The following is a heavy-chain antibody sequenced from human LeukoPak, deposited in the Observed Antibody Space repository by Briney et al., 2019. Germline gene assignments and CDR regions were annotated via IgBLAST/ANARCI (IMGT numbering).Heavy chain of an antibody. V-gene: IGHV4-30-4*08. CDR2: IYYSGST. CDR1: GGSISSGGYY. Sequence: PSETLSLTCTVSGGSISSGGYYWSWIRQHPGKGLEWIGYIYYSGSTYYNPSLKSRVTISVDTSKNQFSLKLSSVTAADTAVYYCARGRVKGNGMDVWGQGTTVTVSS. CDR3: ARGRVKGNGMDV. J-gene: IGHJ6*02. D-gene: IGHD3-10*01.